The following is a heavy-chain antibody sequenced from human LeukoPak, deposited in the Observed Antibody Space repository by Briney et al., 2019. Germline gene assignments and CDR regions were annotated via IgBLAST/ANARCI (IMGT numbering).Heavy chain of an antibody. CDR3: ARDRITMVRGVLYYYGMDV. Sequence: GGSLRLSCAASGFTFSSYAMSWVRQAPGKGLEWVSAISGSGGSTYYADSVKGRFTISRDNSKNTLYLQMNSLRAEDTAVYYCARDRITMVRGVLYYYGMDVWGQGTTVTVSS. D-gene: IGHD3-10*01. J-gene: IGHJ6*02. CDR1: GFTFSSYA. CDR2: ISGSGGST. V-gene: IGHV3-23*01.